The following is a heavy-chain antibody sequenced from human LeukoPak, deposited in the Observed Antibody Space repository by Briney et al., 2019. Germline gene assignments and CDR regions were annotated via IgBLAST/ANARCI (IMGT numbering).Heavy chain of an antibody. V-gene: IGHV3-23*01. J-gene: IGHJ4*02. CDR1: GFTFSTYG. Sequence: PGGSLRLSCAASGFTFSTYGMNWVRQAPGKGLEWVSGISPSGDITYYADSVMGRFSISRDNPKSTVSLQMNSLRAEDTAVYYCAREDYGSGSLSVEWDYWGQGTLVTVSS. D-gene: IGHD3-10*01. CDR3: AREDYGSGSLSVEWDY. CDR2: ISPSGDIT.